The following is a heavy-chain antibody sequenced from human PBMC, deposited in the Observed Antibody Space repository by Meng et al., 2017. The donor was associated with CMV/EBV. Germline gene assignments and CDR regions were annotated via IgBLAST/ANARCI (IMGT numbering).Heavy chain of an antibody. CDR2: IRYDGSNK. CDR3: AKRKGGYSYGDFDY. J-gene: IGHJ4*02. Sequence: GESLKISCAASGFTFSSYGMHWVRQAPGKGLEWVAFIRYDGSNKYYADSVKGRFTIPRDNSKNTLYLQMNSLRAEDTAVYYCAKRKGGYSYGDFDYWGQGTLVTVSS. V-gene: IGHV3-30*02. CDR1: GFTFSSYG. D-gene: IGHD5-18*01.